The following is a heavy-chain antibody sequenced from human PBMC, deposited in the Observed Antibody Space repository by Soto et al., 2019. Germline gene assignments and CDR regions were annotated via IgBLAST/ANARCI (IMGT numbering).Heavy chain of an antibody. V-gene: IGHV4-30-2*01. Sequence: SETLSLTCAVSGGSISSGCDSWSWIRQPPGKGLEWIGYIYHSGSTYYNPSLKSRVTISVDRSKNQFSLKLSSVTAVDTAVYYCARGPPFHWGQGTQVTVS. CDR2: IYHSGST. D-gene: IGHD3-16*01. CDR1: GGSISSGCDS. CDR3: ARGPPFH. J-gene: IGHJ4*02.